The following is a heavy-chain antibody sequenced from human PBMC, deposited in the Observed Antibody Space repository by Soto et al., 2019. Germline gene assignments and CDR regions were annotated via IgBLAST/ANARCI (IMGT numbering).Heavy chain of an antibody. Sequence: ASVKVSCKASGSTISSYYMHWVRQAPGQGLEWMGIINPSGSSTSYAQKFQGRVTMTEDTSTDTAYMELSSLRSEDTAVYYCATDSGYSYRHSPFDYWGQGTLVTVST. CDR3: ATDSGYSYRHSPFDY. V-gene: IGHV1-46*01. J-gene: IGHJ4*02. D-gene: IGHD5-18*01. CDR1: GSTISSYY. CDR2: INPSGSST.